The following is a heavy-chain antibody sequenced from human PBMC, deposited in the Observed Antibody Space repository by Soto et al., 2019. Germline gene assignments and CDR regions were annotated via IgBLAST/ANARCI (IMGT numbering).Heavy chain of an antibody. Sequence: HLVQSGAEVKRPGASLKVSCKASGYSFTGYYIHWVRQAPGQGLEWMGWINPDSGATNYAQNCQGRVTLTSDTSISTASMDLTSLTSDDTAVYYCARGDYGTCGYPFPYFDYWGQGTLVIVSS. CDR1: GYSFTGYY. J-gene: IGHJ4*02. CDR3: ARGDYGTCGYPFPYFDY. CDR2: INPDSGAT. V-gene: IGHV1-2*02. D-gene: IGHD3-22*01.